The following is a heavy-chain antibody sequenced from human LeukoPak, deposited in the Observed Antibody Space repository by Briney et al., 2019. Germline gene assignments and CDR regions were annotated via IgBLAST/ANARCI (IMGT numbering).Heavy chain of an antibody. Sequence: QPGRSLRLSCAASGFTFTSHGMHWVRQAPGKGLEWVAVILYDGRTTNYAESVRGRFTISRDTSENTLYLQMNNLRPEDTAIYYCAREILGSAFSFDYWGQGTLVTVSS. D-gene: IGHD1-26*01. CDR2: ILYDGRTT. J-gene: IGHJ4*02. V-gene: IGHV3-30*03. CDR1: GFTFTSHG. CDR3: AREILGSAFSFDY.